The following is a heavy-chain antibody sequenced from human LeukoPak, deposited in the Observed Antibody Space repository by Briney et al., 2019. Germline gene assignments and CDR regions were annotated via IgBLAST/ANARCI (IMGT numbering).Heavy chain of an antibody. D-gene: IGHD3-10*01. V-gene: IGHV3-48*04. Sequence: GGSLRLSCAASGFTFSSYSMNWVRQAPGKGLEWVSYIGSTSHIIYYADSVKGRFTISRDNAKNSLYLQMNSLRAEDTAVYYCARGLWFGQLGTFDIWDQGTMVTVSS. CDR3: ARGLWFGQLGTFDI. CDR2: IGSTSHII. J-gene: IGHJ3*02. CDR1: GFTFSSYS.